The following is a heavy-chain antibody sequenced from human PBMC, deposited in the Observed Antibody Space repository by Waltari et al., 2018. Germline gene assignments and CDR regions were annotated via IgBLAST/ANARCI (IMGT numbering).Heavy chain of an antibody. D-gene: IGHD3-16*01. Sequence: QVQLQQSGPGLVKPSETLSLTCIVSGGSLSSHYWTWIWQSPGKGLEWIGYINDSGTTDYTPSLERRLIISLGTSQTQFSLKLTSVTAADTAVYYCASAYGYYYYYMDVWGKGTTVTVSS. J-gene: IGHJ6*03. V-gene: IGHV4-59*11. CDR1: GGSLSSHY. CDR2: INDSGTT. CDR3: ASAYGYYYYYMDV.